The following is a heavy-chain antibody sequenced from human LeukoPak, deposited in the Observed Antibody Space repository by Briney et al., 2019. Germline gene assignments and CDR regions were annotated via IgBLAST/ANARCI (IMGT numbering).Heavy chain of an antibody. Sequence: PGGCVRLSCAASGSTLSSAMSWVRQAPGKGLEWVSGFSGPGKTYYADSVKGRFTISRDTSKSTLYLQINSLRAEDTAVYYCAKAWWSTSSGGDSFGIWGQGTMATVSS. J-gene: IGHJ3*02. CDR1: GSTLSSA. CDR2: FSGPGKT. V-gene: IGHV3-23*01. D-gene: IGHD6-6*01. CDR3: AKAWWSTSSGGDSFGI.